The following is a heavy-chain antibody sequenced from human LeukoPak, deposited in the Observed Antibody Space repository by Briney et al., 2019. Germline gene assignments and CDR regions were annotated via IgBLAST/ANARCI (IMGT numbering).Heavy chain of an antibody. J-gene: IGHJ6*03. CDR3: ARHRGVVVGATDYYYYYMDV. D-gene: IGHD1-26*01. V-gene: IGHV5-51*01. Sequence: GESLKISCKGSGYSFTSYWIGWVRQMPGKGLEWMGNIYPGDSDTRYSPSFQGQVTISADKSISTAYLQWSSLKASDTAMYYCARHRGVVVGATDYYYYYMDVWGKGTTVTVSS. CDR2: IYPGDSDT. CDR1: GYSFTSYW.